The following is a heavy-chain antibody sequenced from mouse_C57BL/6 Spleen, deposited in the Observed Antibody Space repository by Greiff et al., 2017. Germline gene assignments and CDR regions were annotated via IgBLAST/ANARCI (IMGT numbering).Heavy chain of an antibody. CDR2: ISDSGST. CDR1: GYSITSDY. Sequence: EVQLQQSGPGLAKPSPTLSLTCSVTGYSITSDYWNWIRKFPGNKLEYIGYISDSGSTYYNPSLKSRISITRDTSKTQYYLQLNSVTTEDTATYYCARYNGYYVAYWGQGTLVTVSA. CDR3: ARYNGYYVAY. V-gene: IGHV3-8*01. D-gene: IGHD2-3*01. J-gene: IGHJ3*01.